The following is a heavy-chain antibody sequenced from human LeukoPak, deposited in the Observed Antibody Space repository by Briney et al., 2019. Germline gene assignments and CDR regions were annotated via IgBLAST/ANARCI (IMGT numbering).Heavy chain of an antibody. J-gene: IGHJ4*02. CDR3: ARLGGELLNNY. CDR1: GYTFTSYG. D-gene: IGHD1-26*01. Sequence: KVSCKASGYTFTSYGISWVRQMPGKGLEWMGRIDPSDSYTNYSPSFQGHVTISADKSISTAYLQWSSLKASDTAMYYCARLGGELLNNYWGQGTLVTVSS. CDR2: IDPSDSYT. V-gene: IGHV5-10-1*01.